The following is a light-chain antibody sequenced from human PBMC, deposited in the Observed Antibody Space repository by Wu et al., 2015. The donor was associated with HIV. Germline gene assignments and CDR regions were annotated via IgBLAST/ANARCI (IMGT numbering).Light chain of an antibody. V-gene: IGKV1-6*02. CDR2: AAS. J-gene: IGKJ2*01. Sequence: EMTQSPLSLSASVGDRVTIVCRASQAINTHVGWYQEQRGKAPKLLIFAASTSQGGVTSKFSGAGSGTEFTLTINNLQPEDVATYYCLQDYSLPYTFGPGTK. CDR3: LQDYSLPYT. CDR1: QAINTH.